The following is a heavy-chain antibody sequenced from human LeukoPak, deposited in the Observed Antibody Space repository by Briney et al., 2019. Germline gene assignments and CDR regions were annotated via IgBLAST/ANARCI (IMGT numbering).Heavy chain of an antibody. Sequence: GRSLRLSCAAFGFTFSSYGMHWVRQAPGKGLEWVAVISYDGSNKYYADSVKGRFTISRDNSKNTLYLQMNSLRAEDTAVYYCAKDQYSSGWWFDPWGQGTLVTVSS. CDR3: AKDQYSSGWWFDP. D-gene: IGHD6-19*01. CDR2: ISYDGSNK. V-gene: IGHV3-30*18. J-gene: IGHJ5*02. CDR1: GFTFSSYG.